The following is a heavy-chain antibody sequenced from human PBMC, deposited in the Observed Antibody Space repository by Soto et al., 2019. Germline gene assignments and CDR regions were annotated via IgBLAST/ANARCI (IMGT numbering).Heavy chain of an antibody. CDR1: CYSIISGYY. CDR3: ADADYYDSSGYWINFQH. Sequence: KTSETLSLTCAFSCYSIISGYYWGWIRQPPGKGLEWIGSIYHSGSTYYNPSLKSRVTISVDTSKNQFSLKLSSVTAADTAVYYCADADYYDSSGYWINFQHWGQGTLVTVSS. V-gene: IGHV4-38-2*01. J-gene: IGHJ1*01. CDR2: IYHSGST. D-gene: IGHD3-22*01.